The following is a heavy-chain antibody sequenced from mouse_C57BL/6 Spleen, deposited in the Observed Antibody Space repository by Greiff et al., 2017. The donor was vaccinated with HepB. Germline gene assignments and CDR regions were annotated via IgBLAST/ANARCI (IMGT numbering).Heavy chain of an antibody. CDR1: GYTFTSYW. CDR3: ARVMTTVVHWYFDV. D-gene: IGHD1-1*01. CDR2: IHPNSGST. Sequence: QVQLQQPGAELVKPGASVKLSCKASGYTFTSYWMHWVKQRPGQGLEWIGMIHPNSGSTNYNEKFKSKATLTVDKSSSTAYMQLSSLTSEDSAVYYCARVMTTVVHWYFDVWGTGTTVTVSS. V-gene: IGHV1-64*01. J-gene: IGHJ1*03.